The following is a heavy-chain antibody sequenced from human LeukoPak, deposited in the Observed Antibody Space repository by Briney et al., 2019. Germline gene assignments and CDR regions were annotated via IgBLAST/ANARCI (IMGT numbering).Heavy chain of an antibody. J-gene: IGHJ5*02. V-gene: IGHV4-39*02. CDR2: IYQSGST. CDR1: GGFISSSSYY. CDR3: ARVPGPNWFDP. Sequence: SETLSLTCTVSGGFISSSSYYWGWIRQPPGKGLEWIGCIYQSGSTYYNPSLKSRVTISIDTSKNHFSLKLSSVTAADTAVYYCARVPGPNWFDPWGQGTLVTVSS.